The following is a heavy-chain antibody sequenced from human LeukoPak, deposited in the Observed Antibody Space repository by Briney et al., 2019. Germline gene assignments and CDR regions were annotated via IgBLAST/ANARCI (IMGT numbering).Heavy chain of an antibody. CDR1: GFIFSSHW. V-gene: IGHV3-7*01. J-gene: IGHJ4*02. CDR3: VRHRDGEYDF. Sequence: PGGSLRLSCAGSGFIFSSHWMIWVRQAPGKGLEWVANIKQDGSEKYYVDSVKGRFTISRDNTKSSMYLEMNSLRAEDTAVYYCVRHRDGEYDFWGQGSLVTVSS. D-gene: IGHD4-17*01. CDR2: IKQDGSEK.